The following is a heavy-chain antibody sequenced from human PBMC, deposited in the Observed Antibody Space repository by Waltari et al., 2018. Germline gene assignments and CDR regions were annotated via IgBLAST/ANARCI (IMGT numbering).Heavy chain of an antibody. Sequence: QVQLQQWGAGLLKPSETLSLTCAVYGGSFSGYYWSWIRQPPGKGLEWIVEINHSGSTNYNPSLKSRVTISVDTSKNQFSLKLSSVTAADTAVYYCAGGAGRWDYFDYWGQGTLVTVSS. CDR1: GGSFSGYY. CDR2: INHSGST. D-gene: IGHD3-16*01. CDR3: AGGAGRWDYFDY. J-gene: IGHJ4*02. V-gene: IGHV4-34*01.